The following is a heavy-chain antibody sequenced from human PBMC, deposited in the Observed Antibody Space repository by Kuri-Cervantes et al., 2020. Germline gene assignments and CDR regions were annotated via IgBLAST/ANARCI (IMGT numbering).Heavy chain of an antibody. D-gene: IGHD6-19*01. CDR2: ISGSGGST. Sequence: GESLKISCAASGFTFSIYAMSWVRQAPGKGLEWVSAISGSGGSTYYADPVKGRFTISRDNSKNTLYLQMNSLRAEDTAVYYCAKGGRSGLHYYYGMDVWGQGTTVTVSS. J-gene: IGHJ6*02. CDR1: GFTFSIYA. V-gene: IGHV3-23*01. CDR3: AKGGRSGLHYYYGMDV.